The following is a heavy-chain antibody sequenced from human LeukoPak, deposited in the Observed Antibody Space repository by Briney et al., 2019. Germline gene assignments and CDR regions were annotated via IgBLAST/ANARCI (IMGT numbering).Heavy chain of an antibody. J-gene: IGHJ6*03. V-gene: IGHV4-59*01. CDR3: AGPSGRYYYYYMDV. Sequence: SETLSLTCTVSGGSISSYYWSWVRQPPGKGLEWIGYIYYSGSTNYNPSLKSRVTISVDTSKNQFSLKLSSVTAADTAVYYCAGPSGRYYYYYMDVWGKGTTVTVSS. CDR2: IYYSGST. CDR1: GGSISSYY.